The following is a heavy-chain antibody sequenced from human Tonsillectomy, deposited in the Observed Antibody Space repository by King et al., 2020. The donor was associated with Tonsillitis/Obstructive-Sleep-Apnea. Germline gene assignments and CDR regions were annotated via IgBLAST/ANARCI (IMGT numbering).Heavy chain of an antibody. J-gene: IGHJ6*02. CDR2: INPSGGST. CDR1: GYTFTSYY. Sequence: VQLVESGAEVKKPGASVKVSCKASGYTFTSYYMHWVRQAPGQGLEWMGIINPSGGSTSYAQKFQGRVTMTRDTSTSTVYMELSSLRSEDTAVYYCARGPPTVVTPADYYYGMDVWGQGTTVTVSS. D-gene: IGHD4-23*01. V-gene: IGHV1-46*01. CDR3: ARGPPTVVTPADYYYGMDV.